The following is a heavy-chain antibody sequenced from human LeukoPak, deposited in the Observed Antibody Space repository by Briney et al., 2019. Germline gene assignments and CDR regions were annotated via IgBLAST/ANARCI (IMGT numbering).Heavy chain of an antibody. J-gene: IGHJ4*02. V-gene: IGHV1-46*01. D-gene: IGHD4-17*01. Sequence: GASVKVSCKASGYTFTSYDINWVRQATGQGLEWMGIINPSGGSTSYAQKFQGRVTMTRDTSTSTVYMELSSLRSEDTAVYYCARVDTVTTDFDYWGQGTLVTVSS. CDR3: ARVDTVTTDFDY. CDR1: GYTFTSYD. CDR2: INPSGGST.